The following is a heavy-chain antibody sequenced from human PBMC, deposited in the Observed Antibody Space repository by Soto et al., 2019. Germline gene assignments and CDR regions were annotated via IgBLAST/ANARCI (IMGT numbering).Heavy chain of an antibody. Sequence: QVQLVQSGAEVKKPGSSVKVSCKASGGTFSSYAISWVRQAPGQGLEWMGGIIPIFGTANYAQKFQGRVTIPADESTSTAYMGLSRLRSEDTAVYYCARGRRSSGWYHYYYYGMDVWGQGTTVTVSS. V-gene: IGHV1-69*12. CDR1: GGTFSSYA. CDR3: ARGRRSSGWYHYYYYGMDV. CDR2: IIPIFGTA. J-gene: IGHJ6*02. D-gene: IGHD6-19*01.